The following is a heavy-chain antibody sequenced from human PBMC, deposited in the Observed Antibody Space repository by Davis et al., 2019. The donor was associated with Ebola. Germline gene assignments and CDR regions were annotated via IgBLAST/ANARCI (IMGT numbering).Heavy chain of an antibody. CDR3: AKDRHALGVDS. V-gene: IGHV3-23*01. CDR1: GFMFSNFP. CDR2: ITSSGGTT. Sequence: GESLKISCAASGFMFSNFPMNWVRQAPGEGLEWVSAITSSGGTTYSADSVKDRFIISRDNSKNTLYLQMNSLRAEDTAIYYCAKDRHALGVDSWGQGTLVSVSS. D-gene: IGHD3-16*01. J-gene: IGHJ4*02.